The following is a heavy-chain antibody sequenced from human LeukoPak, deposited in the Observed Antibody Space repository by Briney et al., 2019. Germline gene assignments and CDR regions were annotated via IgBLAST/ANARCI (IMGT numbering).Heavy chain of an antibody. V-gene: IGHV1-8*03. CDR2: LNPNSGNT. Sequence: GASVKVSCKASGYTFTSYDINWVRQATGQGLEWMGWLNPNSGNTGYAQKFQGRVTITRNTSISTAYMELSSLRSEDTAVYYCARGYRDYIGYYYYYYYMDVWGKGTTVTVSS. CDR1: GYTFTSYD. D-gene: IGHD4-17*01. CDR3: ARGYRDYIGYYYYYYYMDV. J-gene: IGHJ6*03.